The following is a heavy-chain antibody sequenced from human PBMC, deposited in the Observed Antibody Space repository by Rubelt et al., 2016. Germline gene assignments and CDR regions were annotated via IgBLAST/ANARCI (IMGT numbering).Heavy chain of an antibody. CDR2: INHSGST. D-gene: IGHD5-18*01. Sequence: QVQLQESGPGLVEPSETLPLTCTVSTSSFSSGSYWGWIRQPPGKGLEWIGEINHSGSTNYHPSLKSRVTISVDKSKNHFSLNLGSGTAADTAVYYCARSPTGGGFSDYWGQGTLVTVSS. J-gene: IGHJ4*02. V-gene: IGHV4-38-2*02. CDR3: ARSPTGGGFSDY. CDR1: TSSFSSGSY.